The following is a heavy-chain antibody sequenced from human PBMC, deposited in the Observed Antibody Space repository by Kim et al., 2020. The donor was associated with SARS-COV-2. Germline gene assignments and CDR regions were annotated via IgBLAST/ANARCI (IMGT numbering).Heavy chain of an antibody. D-gene: IGHD5-18*01. V-gene: IGHV4-39*01. CDR3: ARHGGYDNGYPRWFDP. CDR1: GGSISSDNYY. Sequence: SETLSLTCSVPGGSISSDNYYWGWIRQPPGKGLEWIGSISYSGSTHDNPSLKSRVTMSVDTSKNQFSLNLISVTAADTAVYYCARHGGYDNGYPRWFDPWGQGTLVTVSS. CDR2: ISYSGST. J-gene: IGHJ5*02.